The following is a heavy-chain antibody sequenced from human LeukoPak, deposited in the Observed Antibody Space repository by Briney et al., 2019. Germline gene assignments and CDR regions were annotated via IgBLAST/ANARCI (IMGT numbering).Heavy chain of an antibody. CDR2: IYTSGST. D-gene: IGHD3-10*01. CDR3: AREDSGSYYNYYYFYMDV. J-gene: IGHJ6*03. CDR1: GGSISSYH. Sequence: SETLSLTCTVSGGSISSYHWSWIRQPAGKGLEWIGRIYTSGSTNYNPSLKSRVTMSVDTSKNQFSLKLSSVTAADTAVYYCAREDSGSYYNYYYFYMDVWGKGTTVTISS. V-gene: IGHV4-4*07.